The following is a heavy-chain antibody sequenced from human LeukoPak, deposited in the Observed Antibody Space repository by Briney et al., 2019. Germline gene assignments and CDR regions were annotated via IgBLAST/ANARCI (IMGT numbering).Heavy chain of an antibody. CDR1: GGSISSYY. D-gene: IGHD3-10*01. V-gene: IGHV4-59*01. Sequence: SETLSLTCTVSGGSISSYYWSWIQQPPGKGLEWIGYIYYSGSTNYNPSLKSRVTISVDTSKNQFSLKLSSVTAADTAVYYCARAVGSLLWFGELFNNWFDPWGQGTLVTVSS. CDR2: IYYSGST. J-gene: IGHJ5*02. CDR3: ARAVGSLLWFGELFNNWFDP.